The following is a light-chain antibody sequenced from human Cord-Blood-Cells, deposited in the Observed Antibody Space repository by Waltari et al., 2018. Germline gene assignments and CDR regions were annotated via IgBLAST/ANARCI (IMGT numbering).Light chain of an antibody. V-gene: IGLV5-45*03. CDR1: SGINVGTYR. J-gene: IGLJ3*02. CDR2: YKSYSDK. CDR3: MIWHSSAWV. Sequence: QAVLTQPSSLSASPGASASLTCTLRSGINVGTYRIYWYQQKPWSPPQYLLRYKSYSDKQQGFGVPSRFSGSKDASANAVILLISGLQSEDEADYYCMIWHSSAWVFGGGTKLTVL.